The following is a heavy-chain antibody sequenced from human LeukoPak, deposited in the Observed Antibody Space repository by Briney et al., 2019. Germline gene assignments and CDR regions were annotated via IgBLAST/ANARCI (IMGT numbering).Heavy chain of an antibody. D-gene: IGHD5/OR15-5a*01. CDR1: GGSISSSTYY. CDR3: ARSFYHKYFDY. J-gene: IGHJ4*02. CDR2: IYYSGST. Sequence: SETLSLTCTVSGGSISSSTYYWGWIRQPPGKGLEWIGSIYYSGSTYYNPSLKSRVTISVDTSNNQFSLKLSSVTVADTAVYYCARSFYHKYFDYWGQGTLVTVSS. V-gene: IGHV4-39*01.